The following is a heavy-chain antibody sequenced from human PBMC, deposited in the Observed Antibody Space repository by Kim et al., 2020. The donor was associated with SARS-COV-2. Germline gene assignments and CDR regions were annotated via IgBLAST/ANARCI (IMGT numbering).Heavy chain of an antibody. D-gene: IGHD1-26*01. J-gene: IGHJ4*02. V-gene: IGHV4-34*01. Sequence: NPSLKSRVTISVDTSKNQFSLKLSSVTAADTAVYYCARVGIVGATRSVNYWGQGTLVTVSS. CDR3: ARVGIVGATRSVNY.